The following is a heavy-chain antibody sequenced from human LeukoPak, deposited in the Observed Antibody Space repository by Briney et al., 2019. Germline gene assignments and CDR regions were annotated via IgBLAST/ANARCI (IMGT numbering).Heavy chain of an antibody. D-gene: IGHD2-8*01. V-gene: IGHV3-15*01. CDR2: IKSKTDGGTT. J-gene: IGHJ4*02. CDR1: GSTFTNAW. Sequence: GGSLRLSCAASGSTFTNAWMSWVRQAPEKGLEWVGRIKSKTDGGTTDYAAPVKGRFTISRDDSKNTLYLQMNSLKTEDTAVYYCTTEAELRHYCTNGICYNFDCWGQGTLVTVSS. CDR3: TTEAELRHYCTNGICYNFDC.